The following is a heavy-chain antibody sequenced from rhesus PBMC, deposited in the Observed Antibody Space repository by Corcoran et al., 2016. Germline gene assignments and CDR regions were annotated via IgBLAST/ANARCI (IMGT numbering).Heavy chain of an antibody. J-gene: IGHJ5-2*02. D-gene: IGHD3-22*01. CDR2: ISSTGGRT. CDR3: ARDFNYWSLDV. Sequence: EVQLVESGGGLAKPGGSLRGSCAASGFFFSNHWMAWVRPTPEKGLEWIAGISSTGGRTDYADSVKGRVTISRDNSKNTLSLQINGLRIEDTGVYYCARDFNYWSLDVWGRGVLVTVSS. CDR1: GFFFSNHW. V-gene: IGHV3S42*01.